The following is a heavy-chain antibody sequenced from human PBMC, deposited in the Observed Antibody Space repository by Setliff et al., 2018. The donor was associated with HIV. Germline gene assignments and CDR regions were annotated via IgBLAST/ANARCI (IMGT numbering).Heavy chain of an antibody. J-gene: IGHJ4*02. D-gene: IGHD3-22*01. Sequence: QTGGSLRLSCAASGFTFSSYWMSWVRQAPGKGLEWVANIKQDGSEKYYVDSVKGRFTISRDNAKNSLYLQMNSLRAEDTAVYYCARGGVGSGYALDYWGQGTLVTVSS. CDR2: IKQDGSEK. V-gene: IGHV3-7*01. CDR1: GFTFSSYW. CDR3: ARGGVGSGYALDY.